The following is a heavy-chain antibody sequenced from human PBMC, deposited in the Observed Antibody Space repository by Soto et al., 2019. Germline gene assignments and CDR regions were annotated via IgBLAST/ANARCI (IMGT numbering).Heavy chain of an antibody. V-gene: IGHV1-69*01. CDR3: ASPIANRAYYYYGMDV. CDR1: GGTFSSYA. J-gene: IGHJ6*02. Sequence: QVQLVQSGAEVKKPGSSVKVSCKASGGTFSSYAISWVRQAPGQGLEWMGGIIPIFGTANYTQKFQGRVTITADESTSTAYMELSSLRSEDTAVYYCASPIANRAYYYYGMDVWGQGTTVTVSS. D-gene: IGHD6-13*01. CDR2: IIPIFGTA.